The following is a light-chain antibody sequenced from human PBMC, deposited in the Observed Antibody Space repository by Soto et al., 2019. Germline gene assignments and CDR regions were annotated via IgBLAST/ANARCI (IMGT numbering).Light chain of an antibody. V-gene: IGLV1-51*01. Sequence: QSVLTQPPSVSAAPGQKVTVSCSRSSSNVGNNYVSWYQQLPETAPKLLIYDNNKRPSGIPDRFSGSKSGTSATLGITGLQTGDEADYYCGAWDSSLSAVVFGGGTKLTVL. CDR1: SSNVGNNY. J-gene: IGLJ2*01. CDR3: GAWDSSLSAVV. CDR2: DNN.